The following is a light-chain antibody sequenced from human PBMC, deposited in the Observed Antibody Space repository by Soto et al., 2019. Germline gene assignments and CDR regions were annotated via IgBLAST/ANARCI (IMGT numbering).Light chain of an antibody. CDR1: TGAVTSGHY. CDR2: DTS. V-gene: IGLV7-46*01. Sequence: QAVVTQEPSLTVSPGGTVTLTCDSSTGAVTSGHYPYWFQQKPGQAPRTLIYDTSNKHSWTPARFSGSLLGVKAALTLSGAQPEDEAEYYCLLSYSGAHVVFGGGTKLTVL. J-gene: IGLJ2*01. CDR3: LLSYSGAHVV.